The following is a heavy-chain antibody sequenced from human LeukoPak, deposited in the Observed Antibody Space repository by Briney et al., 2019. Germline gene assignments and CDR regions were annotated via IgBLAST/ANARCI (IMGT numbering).Heavy chain of an antibody. J-gene: IGHJ3*02. CDR2: IYDSGRT. Sequence: GSLRLSCVASGFTFRSYWMSWIRQPPGKRLEWIGSIYDSGRTSYNPSLKSRVTMSVDTSKNQFSLKLSSVTAADTAVYYCTRHLGCRSASCPDDGFDIWGQGTMVTVSS. V-gene: IGHV4-39*01. D-gene: IGHD2-2*01. CDR3: TRHLGCRSASCPDDGFDI. CDR1: GFTFRSYW.